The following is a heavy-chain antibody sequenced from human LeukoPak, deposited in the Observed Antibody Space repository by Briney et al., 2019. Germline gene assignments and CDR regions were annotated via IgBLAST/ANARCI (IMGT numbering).Heavy chain of an antibody. D-gene: IGHD1-26*01. CDR2: IYYSGST. V-gene: IGHV4-61*01. Sequence: PSETLSLTCTVSGGSVSTGSYYWSWIRQPPGKGLEWIGYIYYSGSTNYNPSLKSRVTISIDTSKNQFSLKLSSVTAADTAVYYCATLLVGATQYTFDIWGQGTMVTVSS. CDR1: GGSVSTGSYY. J-gene: IGHJ3*02. CDR3: ATLLVGATQYTFDI.